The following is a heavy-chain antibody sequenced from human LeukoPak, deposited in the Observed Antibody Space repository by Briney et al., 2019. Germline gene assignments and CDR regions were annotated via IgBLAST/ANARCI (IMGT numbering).Heavy chain of an antibody. CDR3: ARDYDILTGLYYYGMDV. Sequence: SETLSLTCTVSGGSISSDYWSWIRQPPGKGLEWIGYIYYSGSTNYNPSLKSRVTMSVDTSKNQFSLKLSSVTAADTAVYYCARDYDILTGLYYYGMDVWGQGTTVTVSS. V-gene: IGHV4-59*12. J-gene: IGHJ6*02. CDR2: IYYSGST. CDR1: GGSISSDY. D-gene: IGHD3-9*01.